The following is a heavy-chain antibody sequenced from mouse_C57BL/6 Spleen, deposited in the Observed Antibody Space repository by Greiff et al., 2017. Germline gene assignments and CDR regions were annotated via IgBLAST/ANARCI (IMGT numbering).Heavy chain of an antibody. V-gene: IGHV1-22*01. D-gene: IGHD1-1*01. Sequence: VQLQQPGPELVKPGASVKMSCKASGYTFTDYNMHWVKQSHGKSLEWIGYINPNNGGTSYNQKFKGKATLTVNKSSSTAYMELRSLTSEDSAVYYCARFPYYYGSSYRYFDVWGTGTTVTVSS. CDR1: GYTFTDYN. CDR2: INPNNGGT. J-gene: IGHJ1*03. CDR3: ARFPYYYGSSYRYFDV.